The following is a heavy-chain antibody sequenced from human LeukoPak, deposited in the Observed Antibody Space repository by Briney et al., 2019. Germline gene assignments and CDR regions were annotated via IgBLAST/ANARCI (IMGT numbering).Heavy chain of an antibody. Sequence: KPGGSLRLSCAASGFTFSDYYMSWIRQAPGKGLEWVSYISSSGSTIYYADSVKGRFTISRDNSKNTLYLQMNSLRAEDTAAYYCAKKSAYCGGDCSLYFQHWGQGTLATVSS. J-gene: IGHJ1*01. CDR2: ISSSGSTI. D-gene: IGHD2-21*02. V-gene: IGHV3-11*01. CDR1: GFTFSDYY. CDR3: AKKSAYCGGDCSLYFQH.